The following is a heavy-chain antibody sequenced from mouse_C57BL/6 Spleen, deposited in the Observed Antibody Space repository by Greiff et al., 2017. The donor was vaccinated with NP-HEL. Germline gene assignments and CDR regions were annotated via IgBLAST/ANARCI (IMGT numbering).Heavy chain of an antibody. V-gene: IGHV1-82*01. CDR2: IYPGDGDT. Sequence: QVQLQQSGPELVKPGASVKISCKASGYAFSSSWMNWVKQRPGKGLEWIGRIYPGDGDTNYNGKFKGKATLTADKSYSTAYMQLSSLTAEDSAVYFCASPDYAMDYWGQGTSVTVSS. CDR3: ASPDYAMDY. J-gene: IGHJ4*01. CDR1: GYAFSSSW.